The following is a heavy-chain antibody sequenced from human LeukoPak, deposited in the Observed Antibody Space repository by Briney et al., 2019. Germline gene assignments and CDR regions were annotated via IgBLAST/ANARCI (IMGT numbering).Heavy chain of an antibody. CDR1: GFTSIAYA. J-gene: IGHJ6*02. CDR2: ISGGGVTT. V-gene: IGHV3-23*01. Sequence: GGSLRLSCVGSGFTSIAYALTWARQAPGKGLEWVSGISGGGVTTYYADSVKGRFTISRDNSKNTLYLQMNSLRADDTAIYYCARNQQLGGHSYYYYGMDVWGQGTTVTVS. CDR3: ARNQQLGGHSYYYYGMDV. D-gene: IGHD3-16*01.